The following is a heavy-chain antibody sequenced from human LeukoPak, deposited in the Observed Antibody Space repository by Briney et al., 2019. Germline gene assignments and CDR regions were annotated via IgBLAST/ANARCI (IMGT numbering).Heavy chain of an antibody. CDR3: ARDSLESGFYDDSGYSAPCDY. D-gene: IGHD3-22*01. CDR1: GYSISTGYY. V-gene: IGHV4-38-2*02. Sequence: PSETLSLTCTVSGYSISTGYYWAWIQQSPGRGLEWIGSIYASGSKYYNPSLKSRVTISVDTSKNQFSLELTSVTAADTAVYYCARDSLESGFYDDSGYSAPCDYWGQGTLVTVSS. CDR2: IYASGSK. J-gene: IGHJ4*02.